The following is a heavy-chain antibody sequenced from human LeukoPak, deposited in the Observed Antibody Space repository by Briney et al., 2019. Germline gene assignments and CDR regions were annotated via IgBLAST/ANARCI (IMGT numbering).Heavy chain of an antibody. Sequence: GGSLRLSCTASKFTFSHYGVQWVRQAPGKGLEWVAVISSDGSIKVYADSVKGRFTLSRDNSINTVDLQMNSLRAEDTAVYYCVKEYHSRGFGAYFDYWGQGTLVTVSS. V-gene: IGHV3-30*18. J-gene: IGHJ4*02. CDR1: KFTFSHYG. D-gene: IGHD3-3*01. CDR3: VKEYHSRGFGAYFDY. CDR2: ISSDGSIK.